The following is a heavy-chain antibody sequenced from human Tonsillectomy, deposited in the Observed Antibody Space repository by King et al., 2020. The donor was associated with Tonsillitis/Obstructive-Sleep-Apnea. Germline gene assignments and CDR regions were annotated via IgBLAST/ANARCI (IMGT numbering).Heavy chain of an antibody. CDR1: GYTFTRYY. D-gene: IGHD4-23*01. CDR2: INPRCGST. CDR3: ARDGPASTVATVIYSYYYMDV. Sequence: VQLVESGAEVKQPGASVNISCKASGYTFTRYYMHWVRQAPGQGLEWMGIINPRCGSTIYAQKFQGRVTMTRDTYTSTVYMELSSLRSEDTAVYYCARDGPASTVATVIYSYYYMDVWGKGTTVTVSS. V-gene: IGHV1-46*01. J-gene: IGHJ6*03.